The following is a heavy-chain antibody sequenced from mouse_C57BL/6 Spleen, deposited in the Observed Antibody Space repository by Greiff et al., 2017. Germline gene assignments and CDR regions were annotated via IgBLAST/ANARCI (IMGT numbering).Heavy chain of an antibody. CDR1: GFNIQNTY. Sequence: VPLQQSVAELVRPGASVKLSCTASGFNIQNTYMHWVKQRPEQGLEWIGRIAPANGNTKYAPTFQGKATITADTSSNTAYLQLSSLTSEDTAIYYCARGGTTVVGHFDYWGQGTTLTVSS. V-gene: IGHV14-3*01. D-gene: IGHD1-1*01. CDR2: IAPANGNT. J-gene: IGHJ2*01. CDR3: ARGGTTVVGHFDY.